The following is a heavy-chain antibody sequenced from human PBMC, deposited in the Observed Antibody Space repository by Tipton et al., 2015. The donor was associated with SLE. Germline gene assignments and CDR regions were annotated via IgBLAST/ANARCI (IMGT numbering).Heavy chain of an antibody. CDR2: INHSGST. D-gene: IGHD1-14*01. CDR3: ARGREPVF. Sequence: TLSLTCAVYGGSFSGYYWSWIRQPPGKGLEWIGEINHSGSTNYNPSLKSRVTISVDTSKNQFSLKLSSVTAADTAVYYCARGREPVFWGQGTMVTVSS. V-gene: IGHV4-34*01. CDR1: GGSFSGYY. J-gene: IGHJ3*01.